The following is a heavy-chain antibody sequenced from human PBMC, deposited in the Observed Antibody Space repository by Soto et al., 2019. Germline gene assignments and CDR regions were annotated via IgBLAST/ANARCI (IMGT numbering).Heavy chain of an antibody. CDR3: AGRDYYDSSGYYFY. D-gene: IGHD3-22*01. CDR2: ISSSSSTI. CDR1: GFTFSSYS. Sequence: PGGSPRLSCAASGFTFSSYSMNWVRQAPGKGLEWVSYISSSSSTIYCADSVKGRFTISRDNAKNSLYLQMNSLRDEDTSVYYCAGRDYYDSSGYYFYWGQGTLVTVSS. J-gene: IGHJ4*02. V-gene: IGHV3-48*02.